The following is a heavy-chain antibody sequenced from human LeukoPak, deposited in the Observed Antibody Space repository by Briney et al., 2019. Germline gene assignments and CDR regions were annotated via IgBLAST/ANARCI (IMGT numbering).Heavy chain of an antibody. V-gene: IGHV3-23*01. CDR3: ARDHRGVRDYFDY. Sequence: GGSLRLSCAASGFTFSSYAMSWVRQAPGKGLEWVSSISTSGGSTYYADSVKGRFTISRDNSKNTLYLQMSSLRAEDTAVYYCARDHRGVRDYFDYWGQGTLVTVSS. J-gene: IGHJ4*02. CDR1: GFTFSSYA. D-gene: IGHD3-10*01. CDR2: ISTSGGST.